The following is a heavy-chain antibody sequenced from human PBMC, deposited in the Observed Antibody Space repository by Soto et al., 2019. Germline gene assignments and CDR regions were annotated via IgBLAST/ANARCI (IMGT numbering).Heavy chain of an antibody. CDR2: INHSGST. CDR3: ARVCGGDCHNGMDV. D-gene: IGHD2-21*02. CDR1: GGSFSGYY. J-gene: IGHJ6*02. Sequence: PSETLSLTCAVYGGSFSGYYWSWIRQPPGKGLEWIGEINHSGSTYYNPSLKSRVTISVDTSKNQFSLKLSSVTAADTAVYYCARVCGGDCHNGMDVWGQGTTVTVSS. V-gene: IGHV4-34*09.